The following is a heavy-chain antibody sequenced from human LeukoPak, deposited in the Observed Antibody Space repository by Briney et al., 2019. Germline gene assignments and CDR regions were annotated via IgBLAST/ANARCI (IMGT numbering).Heavy chain of an antibody. Sequence: GGSLRLSCAASGFTVSSNYMSWVRQTPGKGLEWVSVIYSGGSTYYADSVKGRFTISRDNSKNTLYLQMNSLRAEDTAVYYCAREGTQWLPPDYWGQGTLVTVSS. CDR3: AREGTQWLPPDY. V-gene: IGHV3-66*01. CDR2: IYSGGST. J-gene: IGHJ4*02. CDR1: GFTVSSNY. D-gene: IGHD6-19*01.